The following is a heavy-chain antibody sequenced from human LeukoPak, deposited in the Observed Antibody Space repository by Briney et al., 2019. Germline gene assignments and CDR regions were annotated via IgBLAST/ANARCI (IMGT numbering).Heavy chain of an antibody. CDR1: GFTFSSYW. D-gene: IGHD2-2*01. CDR2: IKQDGSEK. V-gene: IGHV3-7*01. CDR3: ARDWRYCSSTSCSN. Sequence: GGSLRLSCAASGFTFSSYWMSWVRQAPGKGLEWVANIKQDGSEKYYVDSVKGRFTISRDNAKNSLYLQMNSLRAEDTAVYYCARDWRYCSSTSCSNWGQGTLVTVSS. J-gene: IGHJ4*02.